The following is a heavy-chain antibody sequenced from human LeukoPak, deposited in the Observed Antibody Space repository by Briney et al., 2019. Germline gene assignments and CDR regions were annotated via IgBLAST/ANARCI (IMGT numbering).Heavy chain of an antibody. D-gene: IGHD6-13*01. CDR2: IRYDGSNK. V-gene: IGHV3-30*02. Sequence: QPGGSLRLSCAASGFTFSNYYMHWVRQAPGKGLEWVAFIRYDGSNKYYADSVKGRFTISRDNSKNTLYLQMNSLRAEDTAVYYCAKDWMFGAAGLDYWGQGTLVTVSS. CDR1: GFTFSNYY. J-gene: IGHJ4*02. CDR3: AKDWMFGAAGLDY.